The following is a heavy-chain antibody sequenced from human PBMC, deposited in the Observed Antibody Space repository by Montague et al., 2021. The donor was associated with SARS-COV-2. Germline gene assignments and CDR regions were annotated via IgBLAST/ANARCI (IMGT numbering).Heavy chain of an antibody. CDR3: AIDLGWYSSSWFDY. Sequence: IYYSGSTYYNPSLKSRVTISVDPSTNQFSLKLSSVPAADTAVYYCAIDLGWYSSSWFDYWGQGTLVTVSS. V-gene: IGHV4-31*02. J-gene: IGHJ4*02. CDR2: IYYSGST. D-gene: IGHD6-13*01.